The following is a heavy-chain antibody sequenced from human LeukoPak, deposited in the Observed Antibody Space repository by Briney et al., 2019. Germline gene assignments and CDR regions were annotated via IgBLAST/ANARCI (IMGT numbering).Heavy chain of an antibody. J-gene: IGHJ4*02. CDR2: FDPEDGET. V-gene: IGHV1-24*01. CDR3: ATAPRGYYYDSSGYYAFDY. D-gene: IGHD3-22*01. CDR1: GYTLTELS. Sequence: ASVKVSCKVSGYTLTELSMHWVRQAPGKGLEWMGGFDPEDGETIYAQKFQGRVTMTEDTSTDTAYMELSSLRSEDTAVYYCATAPRGYYYDSSGYYAFDYWGQGTLVTVSS.